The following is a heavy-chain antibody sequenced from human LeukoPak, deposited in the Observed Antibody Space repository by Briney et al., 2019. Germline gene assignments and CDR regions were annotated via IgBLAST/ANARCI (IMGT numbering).Heavy chain of an antibody. D-gene: IGHD3-10*01. Sequence: GGSLRLSCVASGFAFSSYGMHWVRQAPGKGLEWVAVISYEGSKQYYGDSVKGRFTISRDKSKNTLYLEMDSLRDEDTAVYYCAGSWFYRDYFEYWGQGTLVTVSS. CDR1: GFAFSSYG. CDR3: AGSWFYRDYFEY. V-gene: IGHV3-30*03. CDR2: ISYEGSKQ. J-gene: IGHJ4*02.